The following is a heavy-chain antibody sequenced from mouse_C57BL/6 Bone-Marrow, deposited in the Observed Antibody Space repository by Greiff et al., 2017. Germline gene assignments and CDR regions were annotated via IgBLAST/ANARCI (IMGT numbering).Heavy chain of an antibody. Sequence: QVQLQQPGAELVMPGASVKLSCKASGYTFTSYWMHWVKQRPGQGLEWIGEIDPSDSYTNYNQKFKGKSTLTVDNSSSTAYMQLSSLTSEDSAVYYGARKRDDYDVSWFADWGQGTLVTVSA. D-gene: IGHD2-4*01. J-gene: IGHJ3*01. V-gene: IGHV1-69*01. CDR1: GYTFTSYW. CDR3: ARKRDDYDVSWFAD. CDR2: IDPSDSYT.